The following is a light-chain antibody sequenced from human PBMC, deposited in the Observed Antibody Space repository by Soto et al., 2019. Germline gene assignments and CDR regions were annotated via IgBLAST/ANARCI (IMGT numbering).Light chain of an antibody. V-gene: IGLV1-47*01. J-gene: IGLJ3*02. CDR3: AAWDDSLWV. Sequence: QSVLTQPPSASGTPGQRVTISCSGSSSNIGSNYVYWYQQLPGTAPKLLIYRNNQRPSGVPDRFSGSKSGTSASLAISGLRSEDEADYYCAAWDDSLWVFGGGTKVTV. CDR2: RNN. CDR1: SSNIGSNY.